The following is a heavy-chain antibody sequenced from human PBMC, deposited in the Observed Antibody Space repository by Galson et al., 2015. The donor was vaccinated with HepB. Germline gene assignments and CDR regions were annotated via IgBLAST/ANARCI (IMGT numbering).Heavy chain of an antibody. V-gene: IGHV1-18*04. D-gene: IGHD2-15*01. Sequence: SVKVSCKASGYTFTSYGISWVRQAPGQGLEWMGWISAYNGNTNYAQKLQGRVTMTTDTSTSTAYMELRSLRPDDTAVYYCARVSIVVVVAAPQADAFDIWGQGTMVTVSS. CDR2: ISAYNGNT. CDR3: ARVSIVVVVAAPQADAFDI. CDR1: GYTFTSYG. J-gene: IGHJ3*02.